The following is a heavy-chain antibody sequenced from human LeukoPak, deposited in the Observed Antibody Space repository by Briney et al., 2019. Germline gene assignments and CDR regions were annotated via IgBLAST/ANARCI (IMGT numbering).Heavy chain of an antibody. J-gene: IGHJ4*02. Sequence: PGRSLRLSCEASGFTFSIYGIHWVRQAPGKGLEWGAVIWSDGSNKYYADSVKGRFTISRDNSKNTLFLQLNSLRAEDTAVYYCARASGSFDYWGQGTLVSVSS. CDR1: GFTFSIYG. V-gene: IGHV3-33*01. D-gene: IGHD1-26*01. CDR3: ARASGSFDY. CDR2: IWSDGSNK.